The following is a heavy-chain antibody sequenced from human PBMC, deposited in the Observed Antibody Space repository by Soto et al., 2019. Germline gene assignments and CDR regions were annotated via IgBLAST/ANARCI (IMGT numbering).Heavy chain of an antibody. J-gene: IGHJ6*02. Sequence: GGSLRLSCAASGITFSGYAMHWVRQAPGKGLEWVALISYDGSNKYYADSVKGRFTISGDTSKNTLYLQMNSLRAEDTAVYYCARDGGVKRYFEWASYGMDVWGQGTKVTVSS. V-gene: IGHV3-30-3*01. CDR2: ISYDGSNK. CDR1: GITFSGYA. CDR3: ARDGGVKRYFEWASYGMDV. D-gene: IGHD3-9*01.